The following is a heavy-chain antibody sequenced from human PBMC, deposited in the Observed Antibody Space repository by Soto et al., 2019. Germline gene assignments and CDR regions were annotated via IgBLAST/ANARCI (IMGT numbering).Heavy chain of an antibody. J-gene: IGHJ6*02. CDR3: ARGSIVAGPSKENYYYGMDV. CDR1: GDSVSSNSAA. V-gene: IGHV6-1*01. Sequence: QTLSLTCVISGDSVSSNSAAWNWIRQSPSRGLEWLGRTYYRSKWYNDYAVSVKSRITINPDTSKNQFSLQLNSVTPEDTAVYYCARGSIVAGPSKENYYYGMDVWGQGTTVTVSS. D-gene: IGHD2-21*01. CDR2: TYYRSKWYN.